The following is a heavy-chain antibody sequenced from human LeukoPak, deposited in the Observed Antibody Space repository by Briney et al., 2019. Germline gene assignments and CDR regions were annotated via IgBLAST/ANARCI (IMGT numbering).Heavy chain of an antibody. CDR1: GYTFTSYY. CDR2: INPSGGST. V-gene: IGHV1-46*01. J-gene: IGHJ6*02. Sequence: GASVKVSCKASGYTFTSYYMHWVRRAPGQGLEWMGIINPSGGSTSYAQKFQGRVTMTRDTSTSTAYMELSSLRSEDTAVYYCARVPIHCSSTSCYTNGMDVWGQGTTVTVSS. D-gene: IGHD2-2*02. CDR3: ARVPIHCSSTSCYTNGMDV.